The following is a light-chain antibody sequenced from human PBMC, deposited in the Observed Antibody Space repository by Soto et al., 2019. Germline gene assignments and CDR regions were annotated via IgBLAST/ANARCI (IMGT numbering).Light chain of an antibody. CDR3: QQSYSSPLT. CDR2: GAS. J-gene: IGKJ4*01. Sequence: EVVLTQSPATLSVSPGERATLSCRASQSVSTNLAWYQQRPGQAPRLLIYGASARATGIPDRFSGSGAGTEFTLTISSLQSEDFATYYCQQSYSSPLTFGGGTEVEIK. V-gene: IGKV3-15*01. CDR1: QSVSTN.